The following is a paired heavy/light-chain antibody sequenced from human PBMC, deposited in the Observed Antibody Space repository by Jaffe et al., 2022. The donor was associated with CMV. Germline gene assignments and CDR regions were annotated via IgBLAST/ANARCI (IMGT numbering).Light chain of an antibody. CDR3: QQSYSAPIT. CDR2: SAS. V-gene: IGKV1-39*01. CDR1: QNINTY. Sequence: DIQMTQSPSSLSASVGDRVAISCRASQNINTYLNWYQQKPGKAPKLLISSASSMQDGVPSRFSGSGSGTEFTLTISSLQPEDFATYWCQQSYSAPITFGQGTRLDIK. J-gene: IGKJ5*01.
Heavy chain of an antibody. J-gene: IGHJ4*02. CDR1: GFTLSSYS. CDR2: ISSSSSFI. Sequence: DVQLVESGGGLVKPGGSLRLSCATSGFTLSSYSMHWVRQAPGKGLEWVSSISSSSSFIDYADSVKGRFTISRDNAKDSLYLHMDSLRVEDAAVYYCARDADSNGFYWGIGYWGLGTLVTVSS. V-gene: IGHV3-21*06. D-gene: IGHD3-22*01. CDR3: ARDADSNGFYWGIGY.